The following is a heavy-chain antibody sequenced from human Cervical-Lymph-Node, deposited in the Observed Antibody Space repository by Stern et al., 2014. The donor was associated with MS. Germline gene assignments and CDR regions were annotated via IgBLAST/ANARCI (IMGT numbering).Heavy chain of an antibody. D-gene: IGHD3-22*01. CDR1: GFTFSSYG. CDR3: ARDLDSSGYYPSYFDC. V-gene: IGHV3-30*03. CDR2: IAFDGGNK. Sequence: VQLVESGGGVVQPGRSLRLSCAASGFTFSSYGIHWFRQAPGNGPEWVALIAFDGGNKYYADAVKCRFTISRDNSKNTLYLQMNSLRTEDTALYYCARDLDSSGYYPSYFDCWGQGTLVTVSS. J-gene: IGHJ4*02.